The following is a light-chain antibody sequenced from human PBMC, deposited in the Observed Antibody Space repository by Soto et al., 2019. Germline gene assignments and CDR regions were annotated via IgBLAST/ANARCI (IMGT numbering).Light chain of an antibody. CDR3: QVWDSSRNRV. V-gene: IGLV3-21*02. CDR1: NIGSKV. J-gene: IGLJ2*01. Sequence: SYKLTQPPSVSVAPGQTARISCGGDNIGSKVVHWFQQKPGQAPLLVVYDDRARPSGIPERFSGSNSGNTATLTISGAEAGDEADYYCQVWDSSRNRVFGGGTKVTVL. CDR2: DDR.